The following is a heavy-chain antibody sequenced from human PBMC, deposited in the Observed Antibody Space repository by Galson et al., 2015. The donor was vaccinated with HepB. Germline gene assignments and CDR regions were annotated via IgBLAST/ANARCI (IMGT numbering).Heavy chain of an antibody. Sequence: CAISGDSVSSNSAAWNWIRRSPSRGLEWLGRTYYRSKWQKDYAVSMKSRITISTDTSRNQVSLQLNSMSPEDTAVYYCAYGVDVWGQGTTVTVSS. V-gene: IGHV6-1*01. CDR1: GDSVSSNSAA. CDR3: AYGVDV. CDR2: TYYRSKWQK. J-gene: IGHJ6*02.